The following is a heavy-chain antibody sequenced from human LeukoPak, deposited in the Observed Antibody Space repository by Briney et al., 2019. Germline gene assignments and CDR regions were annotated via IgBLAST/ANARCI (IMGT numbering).Heavy chain of an antibody. CDR1: GGSISSSSYY. CDR2: IYYSGST. J-gene: IGHJ4*02. D-gene: IGHD6-13*01. V-gene: IGHV4-39*07. Sequence: PSETLSLTCTVSGGSISSSSYYWGWIRQPPGKGLEWIGSIYYSGSTYYNPSLKSRVTISVDTSKNQFSLKLSSVTAADTAVYYCARDQYSSSCDYWGQGTLVTVSS. CDR3: ARDQYSSSCDY.